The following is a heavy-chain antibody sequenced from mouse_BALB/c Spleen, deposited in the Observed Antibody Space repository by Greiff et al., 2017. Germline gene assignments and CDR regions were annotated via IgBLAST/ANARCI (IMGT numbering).Heavy chain of an antibody. CDR1: GFSLTGYG. D-gene: IGHD4-1*01. CDR3: ARDRRITGTYNEMDD. CDR2: IWGVGST. J-gene: IGHJ4*01. Sequence: VKLMESGPGLVAPSQSLSITCPVSGFSLTGYGVNWVRQPPGKGLEWLGIIWGVGSTDYNSALKSRLSISKYNSKSQVFLKMNSLQTDDTARYYCARDRRITGTYNEMDDWGEGTAGTV. V-gene: IGHV2-6-7*01.